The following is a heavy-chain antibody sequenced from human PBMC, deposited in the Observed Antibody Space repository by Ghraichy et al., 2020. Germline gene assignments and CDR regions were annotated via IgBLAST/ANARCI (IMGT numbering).Heavy chain of an antibody. J-gene: IGHJ3*02. Sequence: SETLSLTCAVSGGSFSGYYWSWIRQPPGKGLELIGEINHSGSTNYNPSLKSRGTISVDTSKNQFYLTLSSVTAAATAVYYCARLRIHSLYYYDNRLFDIWGQGTMVTVSS. CDR2: INHSGST. CDR3: ARLRIHSLYYYDNRLFDI. CDR1: GGSFSGYY. D-gene: IGHD3-22*01. V-gene: IGHV4-34*01.